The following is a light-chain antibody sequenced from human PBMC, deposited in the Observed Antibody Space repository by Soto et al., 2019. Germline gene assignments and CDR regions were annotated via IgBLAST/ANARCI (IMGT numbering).Light chain of an antibody. CDR2: RVS. J-gene: IGKJ2*01. CDR3: MQGTHWPPYT. Sequence: DVVMTQSPLSLPVTLGQPASISCRSSESLVYSDGKIYLNWFQQRPGQSPRRLIYRVSNRDSGVPDRFSGSGSGTDFTLKISRVEAEDVGVYYCMQGTHWPPYTFGQGTKLEIK. CDR1: ESLVYSDGKIY. V-gene: IGKV2-30*01.